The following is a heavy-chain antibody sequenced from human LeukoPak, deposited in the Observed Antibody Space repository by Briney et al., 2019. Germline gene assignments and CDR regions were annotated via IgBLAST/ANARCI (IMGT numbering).Heavy chain of an antibody. CDR2: IYYSGST. CDR3: ARKDGYYDFDY. CDR1: GGSISDYY. Sequence: PSETLSVTCTVSGGSISDYYWSWIRQPPGKGLEWIGYIYYSGSTNYTPSLKSRFTISVDTSKNQFSLKLGSVTAADTAVYYCARKDGYYDFDYWGQGTLVTVSS. D-gene: IGHD5-24*01. V-gene: IGHV4-59*01. J-gene: IGHJ4*02.